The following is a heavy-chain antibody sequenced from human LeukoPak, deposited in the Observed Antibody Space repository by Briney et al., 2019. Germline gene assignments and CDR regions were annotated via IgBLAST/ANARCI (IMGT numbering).Heavy chain of an antibody. V-gene: IGHV3-33*01. CDR3: ARGLVGCSSTSCYPYYYYGMDV. D-gene: IGHD2-2*01. CDR1: GFTFSSYG. Sequence: GGSLRLSCAASGFTFSSYGMHWVRQAPGKGLEWVAVIWYDGSNKYYADSVKGRFTISRDNSKNTLYLQMNSLRAEDTAVYYCARGLVGCSSTSCYPYYYYGMDVWGQGTTVTVSS. CDR2: IWYDGSNK. J-gene: IGHJ6*02.